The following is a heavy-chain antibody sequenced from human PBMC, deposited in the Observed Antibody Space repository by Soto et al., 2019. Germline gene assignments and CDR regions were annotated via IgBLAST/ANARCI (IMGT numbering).Heavy chain of an antibody. J-gene: IGHJ3*02. CDR1: GFTFTSSA. CDR3: AAGRYYDSSGYYSGAFDI. V-gene: IGHV1-58*02. D-gene: IGHD3-22*01. CDR2: IVVGSGIT. Sequence: SVKVSCKASGFTFTSSAMQWVRQARGQRLEWIGWIVVGSGITNYAQKFQERVTITRDMSTSTAYMELSSLRSEDTAVYYCAAGRYYDSSGYYSGAFDIWGQGTMVTVSS.